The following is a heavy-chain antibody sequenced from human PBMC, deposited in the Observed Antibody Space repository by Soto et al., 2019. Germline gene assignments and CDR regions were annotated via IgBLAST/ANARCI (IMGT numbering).Heavy chain of an antibody. Sequence: EVQLVESGGGLVQPGRSLRLSCAASGFTFDDYAMHWVRQAPGKGLEWVSGISWNSGSIGYADSVKGRFTISRDNDKNTLYLEMNSLRAENTYLYYCAKDRQMATIKNAFDIWGQGKMVTVSS. CDR1: GFTFDDYA. D-gene: IGHD5-12*01. V-gene: IGHV3-9*01. CDR3: AKDRQMATIKNAFDI. CDR2: ISWNSGSI. J-gene: IGHJ3*02.